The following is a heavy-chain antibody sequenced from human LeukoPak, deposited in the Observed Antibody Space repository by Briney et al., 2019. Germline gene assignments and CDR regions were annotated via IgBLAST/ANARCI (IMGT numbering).Heavy chain of an antibody. Sequence: SETLSLNCTVSGYSISSGYYWGWIRQPPGKGLEWIGSIYHSGSTYYNPSLKSRVTISVDTSKNQFSLKLSSVTAADTAVYYCARAIWPIYANWFDPWGQGTLVTVSS. CDR1: GYSISSGYY. J-gene: IGHJ5*02. D-gene: IGHD2/OR15-2a*01. CDR3: ARAIWPIYANWFDP. CDR2: IYHSGST. V-gene: IGHV4-38-2*02.